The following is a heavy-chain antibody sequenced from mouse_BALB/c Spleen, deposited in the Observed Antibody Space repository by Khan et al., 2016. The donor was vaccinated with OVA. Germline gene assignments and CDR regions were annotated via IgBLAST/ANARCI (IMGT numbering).Heavy chain of an antibody. CDR1: GYSITSGYY. CDR2: KVYDGSN. Sequence: SGPGLVKPSQSLSLTCSVTGYSITSGYYWNWIRPFPGNKLEWMGYKVYDGSNNYNPSLKNRISITRDTSKNQFFLKLNSVTTEATDTLCYAWGGRWLAHWGHGTLVTVSA. V-gene: IGHV3-6*02. J-gene: IGHJ3*01. CDR3: AWGGRWLAH. D-gene: IGHD1-1*02.